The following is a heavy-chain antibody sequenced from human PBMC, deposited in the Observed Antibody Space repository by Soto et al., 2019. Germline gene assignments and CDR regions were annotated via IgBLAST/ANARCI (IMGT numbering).Heavy chain of an antibody. CDR3: AIAHKSLTTYYVVWSGYSPLYYMDV. CDR2: ISAYNGNT. Sequence: ASVKVSCKASGYTFTSYGISWVRQAPGQGLEWMGWISAYNGNTNYAQKLQGRVTMTTDTSTSTAYMELRSLRSDDTAVYYCAIAHKSLTTYYVVWSGYSPLYYMDVWVKGTTITVSS. V-gene: IGHV1-18*01. J-gene: IGHJ6*03. D-gene: IGHD3-3*01. CDR1: GYTFTSYG.